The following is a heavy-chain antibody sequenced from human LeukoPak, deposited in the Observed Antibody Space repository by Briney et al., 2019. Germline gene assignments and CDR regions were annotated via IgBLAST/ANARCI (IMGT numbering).Heavy chain of an antibody. D-gene: IGHD3-10*01. CDR2: VSISSGTI. CDR1: GFTFSGHN. V-gene: IGHV3-48*04. J-gene: IGHJ4*02. CDR3: ARGGGSPDY. Sequence: SGGSLRLSCAASGFTFSGHNMNWVRQAPGKGLEWISFVSISSGTIYYADSVKGRFTISRDNAKNSLYLQMNSLRAEDTAVYYCARGGGSPDYWGQGTLVTVSS.